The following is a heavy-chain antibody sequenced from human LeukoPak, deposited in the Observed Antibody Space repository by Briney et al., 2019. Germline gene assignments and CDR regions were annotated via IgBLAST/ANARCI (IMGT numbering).Heavy chain of an antibody. CDR1: GGFISSYY. CDR3: ARSAATFYDFWSGYHFDY. D-gene: IGHD3-3*01. Sequence: KPSETLSLTCTVSGGFISSYYWNWIRQTPGKGLEWIGSIYSSGNTNYNPSLKSRVTISVDTSKNQFSLKLSSVTAADTAVYYCARSAATFYDFWSGYHFDYWGQGTLVTVSS. J-gene: IGHJ4*02. V-gene: IGHV4-59*12. CDR2: IYSSGNT.